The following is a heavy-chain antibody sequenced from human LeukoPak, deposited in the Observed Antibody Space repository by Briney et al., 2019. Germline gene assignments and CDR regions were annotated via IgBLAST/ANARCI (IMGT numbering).Heavy chain of an antibody. V-gene: IGHV4-61*02. D-gene: IGHD2-15*01. CDR3: ARDRGYCSGGSRNYYYMDV. J-gene: IGHJ6*03. Sequence: SQTLSFTCTVSGGSISSGSYYWSWIRQPAGKGLEWIGRIYTSGSTNYNPSLKRPVTISVDTSKNQFSLKLSSVTAADTAVYYCARDRGYCSGGSRNYYYMDVWGKGTTVTVSS. CDR2: IYTSGST. CDR1: GGSISSGSYY.